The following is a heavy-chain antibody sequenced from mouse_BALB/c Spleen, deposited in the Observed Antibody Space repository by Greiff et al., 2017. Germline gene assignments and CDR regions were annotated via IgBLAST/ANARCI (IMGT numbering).Heavy chain of an antibody. CDR1: GFTFSSYG. D-gene: IGHD1-1*01. V-gene: IGHV5-6-3*01. J-gene: IGHJ1*01. Sequence: EVQRVESGGGLVQPGGSLKLSCAASGFTFSSYGMSWVRQTPDKRLELVATINSNGGSTYYPDSVKGRFTISRDNAKNTLYLQMSSLKSEDTAMYYCARDRYYYGSGYFDVWGAGTTVTVSS. CDR3: ARDRYYYGSGYFDV. CDR2: INSNGGST.